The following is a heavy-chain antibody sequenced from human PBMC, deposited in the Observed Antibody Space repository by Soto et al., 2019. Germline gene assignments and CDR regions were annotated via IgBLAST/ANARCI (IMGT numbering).Heavy chain of an antibody. CDR2: IKVGKGDT. CDR3: ARTFILDY. D-gene: IGHD3-9*01. J-gene: IGHJ4*02. CDR1: GYTFTNSL. Sequence: QVQLVQSGAEVKEPGASVKVSCKASGYTFTNSLIYWLRQAPGQGLEWMGWIKVGKGDTSYSQKFQGRVTFTGDTSATTAYMELSSLRSEDTALYYCARTFILDYWGQGTLVTGSS. V-gene: IGHV1-3*01.